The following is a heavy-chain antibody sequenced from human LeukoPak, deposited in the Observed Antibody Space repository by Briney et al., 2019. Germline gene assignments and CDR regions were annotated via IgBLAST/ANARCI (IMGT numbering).Heavy chain of an antibody. CDR2: INSDGSST. V-gene: IGHV3-74*01. CDR3: ARDLNYKGLFDY. Sequence: PGGSLRLSCAASGFTFSDYWMHWVRQAPGKGLVWVSRINSDGSSTNYADSVKGRFTISRDNAKNTLYLQMNSLRAEDTAVYYCARDLNYKGLFDYWGQGTLVTVSS. D-gene: IGHD4-11*01. J-gene: IGHJ4*02. CDR1: GFTFSDYW.